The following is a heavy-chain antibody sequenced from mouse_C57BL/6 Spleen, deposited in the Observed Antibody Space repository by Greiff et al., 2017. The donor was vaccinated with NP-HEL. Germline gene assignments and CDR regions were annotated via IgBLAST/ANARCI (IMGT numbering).Heavy chain of an antibody. CDR3: ARDDGYLGYAMDY. Sequence: DVKLQESVAELVRPGASVKLSCTASGFNIKNTYMHWVKQRPEQGLEWIGRIDPANGNTKYAPKFQGKATITADTSSNTAYLQLSSLTSEDTAIYYCARDDGYLGYAMDYWGQGTSVTVSS. J-gene: IGHJ4*01. V-gene: IGHV14-3*01. CDR1: GFNIKNTY. D-gene: IGHD2-3*01. CDR2: IDPANGNT.